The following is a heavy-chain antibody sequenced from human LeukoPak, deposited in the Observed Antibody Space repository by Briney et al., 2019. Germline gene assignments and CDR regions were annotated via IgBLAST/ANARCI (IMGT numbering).Heavy chain of an antibody. V-gene: IGHV4-34*01. CDR3: ARGSRGSYSRVERYFDY. CDR1: GGSFSGYY. Sequence: SETLSLTCAVYGGSFSGYYWSWIRQPPGKGLEWIGEINHSGSTNYNPSLKSRVTISVDTSKNQFSLKLSSVTAADTAVYYCARGSRGSYSRVERYFDYWGQGTLVTVSS. J-gene: IGHJ4*02. CDR2: INHSGST. D-gene: IGHD1-26*01.